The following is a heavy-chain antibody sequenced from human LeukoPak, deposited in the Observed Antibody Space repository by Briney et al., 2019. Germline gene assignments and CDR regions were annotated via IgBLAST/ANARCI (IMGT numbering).Heavy chain of an antibody. D-gene: IGHD2-15*01. CDR1: GITFSSYA. Sequence: PGGSLRLSCVASGITFSSYAMSWVRQAQGKGLEWVSTISDSGGSTYYADSVKGRFTISRNNSGSTLYLQMNSLRVEDTAVYYCAKRIGDYWGQGTLVTVSS. CDR3: AKRIGDY. CDR2: ISDSGGST. V-gene: IGHV3-23*01. J-gene: IGHJ4*02.